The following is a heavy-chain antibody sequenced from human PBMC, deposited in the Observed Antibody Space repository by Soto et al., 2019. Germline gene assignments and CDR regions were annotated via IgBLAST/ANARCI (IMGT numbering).Heavy chain of an antibody. Sequence: PSETLSLTCAVSGDSISSYYWSWIRQPPGKGLEWIGYIYYSGSTNYNPSLKSRVTISVDTSKNQFSLKLSSVTAADTAVYYCARHEFNYDILTGYYSMAPEYGMDVWGQGTTVTVSS. CDR2: IYYSGST. CDR3: ARHEFNYDILTGYYSMAPEYGMDV. CDR1: GDSISSYY. J-gene: IGHJ6*02. V-gene: IGHV4-59*08. D-gene: IGHD3-9*01.